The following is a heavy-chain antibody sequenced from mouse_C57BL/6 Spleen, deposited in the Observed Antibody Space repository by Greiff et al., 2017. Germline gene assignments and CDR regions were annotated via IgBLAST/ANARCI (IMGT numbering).Heavy chain of an antibody. J-gene: IGHJ1*03. D-gene: IGHD1-1*01. V-gene: IGHV1-82*01. CDR1: GYAFSSSW. Sequence: VQLQQSGPELVKPGASVKISCKASGYAFSSSWMNWVKQRPGKGLEWIGRIYPGDGDTNYNGKFKGKATLTADKSSSTAYMQLSSLTSEDSAVYFCARAYGSSSLYFDVWGTGTTVTVSS. CDR3: ARAYGSSSLYFDV. CDR2: IYPGDGDT.